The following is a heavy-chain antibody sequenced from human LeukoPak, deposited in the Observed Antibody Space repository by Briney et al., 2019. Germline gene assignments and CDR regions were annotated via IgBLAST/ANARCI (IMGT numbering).Heavy chain of an antibody. D-gene: IGHD1-14*01. CDR2: ITNDGSST. CDR1: GFTFSSYA. Sequence: GGSLRLSCAASGFTFSSYAMSWVRQAPGKGLVWVSRITNDGSSTTYADSVKGRFTIPRDNAKNMLYLQVNSLRAEDTAVYYCVTQQGGNPAYWGQGTLVTVSS. V-gene: IGHV3-74*01. CDR3: VTQQGGNPAY. J-gene: IGHJ4*02.